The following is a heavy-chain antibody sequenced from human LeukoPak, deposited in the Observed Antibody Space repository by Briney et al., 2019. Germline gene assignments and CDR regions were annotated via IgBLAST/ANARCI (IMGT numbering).Heavy chain of an antibody. CDR3: ARDIVGATYFDY. J-gene: IGHJ4*02. CDR2: ICTSGST. CDR1: GGSISSYY. Sequence: SETLSLTCTVSGGSISSYYWSWIRQPAGKGLEWIGRICTSGSTNYNPSLKSRVTMSVNTSKNQFSLKLSSVTAADTAVYYCARDIVGATYFDYWGQGTLVTVSS. V-gene: IGHV4-4*07. D-gene: IGHD1-26*01.